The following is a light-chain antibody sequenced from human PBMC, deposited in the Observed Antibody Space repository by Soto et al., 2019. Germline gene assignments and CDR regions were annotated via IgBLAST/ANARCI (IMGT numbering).Light chain of an antibody. J-gene: IGLJ1*01. Sequence: QSALTQPRSVSGSPGQSLTISCTGTSSDVGGYNYVSWYQQYPGKVPKLMIYDVTKRPSGVPDRFSGSKSGNTASLTISGLQAEDEADYYCCSHAGSYTYVFGTGTKVIVL. V-gene: IGLV2-11*01. CDR1: SSDVGGYNY. CDR2: DVT. CDR3: CSHAGSYTYV.